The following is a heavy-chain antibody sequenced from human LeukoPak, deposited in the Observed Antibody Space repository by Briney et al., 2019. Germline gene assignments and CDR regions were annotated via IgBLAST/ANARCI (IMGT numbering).Heavy chain of an antibody. CDR1: GGSISSSSYY. CDR3: ARNGELSGYDSFDY. V-gene: IGHV4-61*02. D-gene: IGHD5-12*01. CDR2: IYTSGST. J-gene: IGHJ4*02. Sequence: PSETLSLTCTVSGGSISSSSYYWSWIRQPAGKGLEWIGRIYTSGSTNYNPSLKSRVTMSVDTSKNQFSLRLSSVTAADTAVYYCARNGELSGYDSFDYWGQGTLVTVSS.